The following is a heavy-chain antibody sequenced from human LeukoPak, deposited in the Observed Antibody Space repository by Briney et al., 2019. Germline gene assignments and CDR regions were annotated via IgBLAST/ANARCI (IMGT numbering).Heavy chain of an antibody. CDR2: IIPIFDTA. D-gene: IGHD3-22*01. J-gene: IGHJ4*02. V-gene: IGHV1-69*05. Sequence: SVKVSCKASGGTFSSYAISWVRQAPGQGLEWMGGIIPIFDTANYAQKFQGRVTITTDESTSTAYMELSSLRSEDTAVYYCARNWYDSSGYLPYYFDYWGQGTLVTVSS. CDR3: ARNWYDSSGYLPYYFDY. CDR1: GGTFSSYA.